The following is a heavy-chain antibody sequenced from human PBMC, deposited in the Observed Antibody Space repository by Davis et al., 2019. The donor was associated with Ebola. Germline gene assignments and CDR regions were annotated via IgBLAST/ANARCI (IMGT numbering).Heavy chain of an antibody. CDR2: INPNSGGT. D-gene: IGHD3-22*01. CDR3: ARVWAVVITKDAFDI. J-gene: IGHJ3*02. V-gene: IGHV1-2*02. CDR1: GYTFTGYY. Sequence: ASVKVSCKASGYTFTGYYMHWVRQAPGQGLEWMGWINPNSGGTNYAQKFQGRVTMTRDTSISTAYMELSRLRSDDTAVYYCARVWAVVITKDAFDIWGQGTMVTVSS.